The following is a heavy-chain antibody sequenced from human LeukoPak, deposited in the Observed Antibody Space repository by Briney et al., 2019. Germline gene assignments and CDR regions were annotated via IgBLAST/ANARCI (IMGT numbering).Heavy chain of an antibody. CDR1: GGSINSNY. CDR3: ARESRRSYCNEY. J-gene: IGHJ4*02. V-gene: IGHV4-4*07. D-gene: IGHD3-10*01. CDR2: IYTSGNT. Sequence: SETLSLTCTVSGGSINSNYWSWIRQPAGKGLEWIGHIYTSGNTNYNPSLKSRVTISVDTSKNQFSLKLSSVTAADTAVYYCARESRRSYCNEYWGQGTLVTVSS.